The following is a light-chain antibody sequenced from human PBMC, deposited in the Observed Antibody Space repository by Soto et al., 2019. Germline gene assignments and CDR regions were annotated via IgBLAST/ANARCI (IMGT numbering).Light chain of an antibody. J-gene: IGLJ1*01. CDR2: GNS. Sequence: QSVLTQPPSVSGAPGQRVTISCTGSSSNIGAGYDVHWYQQLPGTAPKLLIYGNSNRPSGVPDRFSGSKSGTSASLAITGLQAADEDDYYCQSYDSSLSGFYVFGTGTKLTVL. CDR3: QSYDSSLSGFYV. V-gene: IGLV1-40*01. CDR1: SSNIGAGYD.